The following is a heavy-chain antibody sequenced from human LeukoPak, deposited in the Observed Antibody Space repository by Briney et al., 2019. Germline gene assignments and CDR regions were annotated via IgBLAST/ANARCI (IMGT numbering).Heavy chain of an antibody. J-gene: IGHJ4*02. V-gene: IGHV3-23*01. Sequence: GGSLRLSCAASGFTFNKYAMSWVRQAPGKGLEWVSSLSGSGGDTYYAESVKGWFTISRDNSKNTVYLEMNSLRAEDTAVYYCAKDPYGTRYFDYWGQGTLVTVSS. CDR2: LSGSGGDT. D-gene: IGHD2-2*01. CDR3: AKDPYGTRYFDY. CDR1: GFTFNKYA.